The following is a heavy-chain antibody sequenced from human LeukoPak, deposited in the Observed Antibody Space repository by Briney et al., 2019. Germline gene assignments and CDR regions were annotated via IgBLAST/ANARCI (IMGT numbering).Heavy chain of an antibody. V-gene: IGHV3-23*01. CDR2: ISGSGDST. J-gene: IGHJ2*01. Sequence: GGSLSLSCAASGFTFGIYAMNWVRQAPGKGLEWVSGISGSGDSTYYADSVKGRFTISRDNSKNTQYLQMNSLRAEDTAIYYCAKDRVVSTMVPGWYFDLWGRGTLVTVSS. D-gene: IGHD5/OR15-5a*01. CDR1: GFTFGIYA. CDR3: AKDRVVSTMVPGWYFDL.